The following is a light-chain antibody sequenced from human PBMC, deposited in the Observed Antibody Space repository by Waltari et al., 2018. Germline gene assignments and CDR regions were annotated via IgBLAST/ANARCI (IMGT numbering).Light chain of an antibody. CDR1: QSINSN. Sequence: EIVMTQSPATLSVSPGERATISCRASQSINSNLPWYQQKPGQAPRLLISGASTRATGIPARFGASGSATEFTLTISSLQSEDFAVYYCQQYSSWPWTFGQGTKVEIK. J-gene: IGKJ1*01. CDR3: QQYSSWPWT. CDR2: GAS. V-gene: IGKV3-15*01.